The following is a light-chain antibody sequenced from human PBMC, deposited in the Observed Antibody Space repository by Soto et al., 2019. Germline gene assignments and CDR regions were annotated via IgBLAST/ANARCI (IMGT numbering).Light chain of an antibody. CDR1: QDISNY. J-gene: IGKJ1*01. V-gene: IGKV1-27*01. CDR2: SAS. Sequence: IQLTQSPSFLSAPVGDRVTITCRASQDISNYLAWYQQKPGKVPKLLIYSASTLQSGVPSRFSGSGSGTDFTLTISSLQPEDVATYFCQKYNSALTFGQGTKVDIK. CDR3: QKYNSALT.